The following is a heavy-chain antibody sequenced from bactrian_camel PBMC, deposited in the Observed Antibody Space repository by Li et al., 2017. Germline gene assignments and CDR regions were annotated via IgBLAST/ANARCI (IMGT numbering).Heavy chain of an antibody. Sequence: VQLVESGGGLVQPGGSLRLSCAAPGFTFDYYWMHWVRQASGKGLEWVSGIRADDSVAYTANSVKGRFTISRDDAENTLYLQMNSLKTEDTGVYYCASRCGSSWSGANYWGQGTQVTVS. CDR2: IRADDSVA. CDR1: GFTFDYYW. V-gene: IGHV3S6*01. D-gene: IGHD6*01. CDR3: ASRCGSSWSGANY. J-gene: IGHJ4*01.